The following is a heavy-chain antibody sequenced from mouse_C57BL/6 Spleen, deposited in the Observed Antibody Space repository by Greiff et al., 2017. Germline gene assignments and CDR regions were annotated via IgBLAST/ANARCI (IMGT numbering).Heavy chain of an antibody. J-gene: IGHJ4*01. D-gene: IGHD2-4*01. V-gene: IGHV1-64*01. Sequence: QVQLQQPGAELVKPGASVKLSCKASGYTFTSYWMHWVKQRPGQGLEWIGMIHPNSGSTNYNEKFKSKATLTVDKSSSTAYMQLSSLTSEDSAVYYCARVETTMITNYYAMDYWGQGTSVTVSS. CDR2: IHPNSGST. CDR1: GYTFTSYW. CDR3: ARVETTMITNYYAMDY.